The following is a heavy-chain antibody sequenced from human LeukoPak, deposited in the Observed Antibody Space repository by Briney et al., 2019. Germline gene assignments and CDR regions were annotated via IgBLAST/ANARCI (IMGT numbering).Heavy chain of an antibody. J-gene: IGHJ4*02. CDR1: GFTFSSYA. CDR2: ISGSGGST. CDR3: AKDPTAGGYGLVVAPAGDY. D-gene: IGHD5-18*01. Sequence: PGGSLRLSCAASGFTFSSYAMSWVRQAPGKGLEWVSAISGSGGSTYYADSVKGRFTISRDNSKNTLYLQMNSLRAEDTAVYYCAKDPTAGGYGLVVAPAGDYWGQGTLVTVSS. V-gene: IGHV3-23*01.